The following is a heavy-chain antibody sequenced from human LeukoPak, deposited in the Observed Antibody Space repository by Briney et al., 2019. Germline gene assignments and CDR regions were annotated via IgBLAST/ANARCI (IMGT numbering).Heavy chain of an antibody. CDR1: GYTFTSYG. CDR3: ARYRSFHPHDISGIDY. V-gene: IGHV1-18*01. D-gene: IGHD3-9*01. CDR2: ISAYNGNT. Sequence: ASVNVSCKASGYTFTSYGISWVRQAPGQGLEWMGWISAYNGNTNYAQKLQGRVTMTTDTSTSTAYMELRSLRSDDTAVYYCARYRSFHPHDISGIDYWGQGTLVTVSS. J-gene: IGHJ4*02.